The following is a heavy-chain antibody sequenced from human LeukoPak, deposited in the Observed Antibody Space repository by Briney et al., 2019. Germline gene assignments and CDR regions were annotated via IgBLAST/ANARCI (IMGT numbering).Heavy chain of an antibody. CDR1: GFTFNDYN. J-gene: IGHJ5*02. CDR2: ISGSSSYI. Sequence: GGSLRLSCAASGFTFNDYNLNWVRQAPGKGLEWVSSISGSSSYIYYADSVKGRFTISRDNANNSLYLQMNSLRAEDTAIYYCAGVNSGWFDPWGQGTLVTVSS. V-gene: IGHV3-21*01. D-gene: IGHD3-10*01. CDR3: AGVNSGWFDP.